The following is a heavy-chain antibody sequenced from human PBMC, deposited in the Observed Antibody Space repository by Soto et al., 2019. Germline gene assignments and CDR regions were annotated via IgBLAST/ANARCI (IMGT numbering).Heavy chain of an antibody. Sequence: QLQLQESGPGLVKPSETLSLTCSVSGDSISSSSYYWGWIRQPPGKGLEWIGTINYSGSTYYNPSIKSRVTISVDTSKNQFSLKVSSVTAADTAVYDCASLYGDYVPYWGQGILVSVSS. CDR2: INYSGST. D-gene: IGHD4-17*01. CDR1: GDSISSSSYY. J-gene: IGHJ4*02. CDR3: ASLYGDYVPY. V-gene: IGHV4-39*01.